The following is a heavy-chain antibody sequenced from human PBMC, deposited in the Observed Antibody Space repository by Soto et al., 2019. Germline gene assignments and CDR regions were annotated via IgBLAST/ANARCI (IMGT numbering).Heavy chain of an antibody. CDR2: IYYSGST. Sequence: QVQLQESGPGLVKPSQTLSLTCTVSGGSISSGGYYWSWIRQHPGKGLEWIGYIYYSGSTYYNPSLKSRVTISVDTSKNQVSLKMSSVIAADTAVLYCARCGYSYGPNPLLYWGQGTLVTVSS. V-gene: IGHV4-31*03. CDR3: ARCGYSYGPNPLLY. D-gene: IGHD5-18*01. J-gene: IGHJ4*02. CDR1: GGSISSGGYY.